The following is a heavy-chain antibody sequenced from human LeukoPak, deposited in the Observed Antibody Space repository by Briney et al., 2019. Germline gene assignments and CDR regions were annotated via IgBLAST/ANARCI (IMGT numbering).Heavy chain of an antibody. CDR3: ASLTTYCYDSSGPRYLGAFDI. J-gene: IGHJ3*02. CDR1: GGSISSGGYY. Sequence: SQTLSLTCTVSGGSISSGGYYWSWIRQHPGKGLEWIGYIYYSGSTYYNPSLKSRVTISVDTSKNQFSLKLSSVTAADTAVYYCASLTTYCYDSSGPRYLGAFDIWGQGTMVTVSS. CDR2: IYYSGST. D-gene: IGHD3-22*01. V-gene: IGHV4-31*03.